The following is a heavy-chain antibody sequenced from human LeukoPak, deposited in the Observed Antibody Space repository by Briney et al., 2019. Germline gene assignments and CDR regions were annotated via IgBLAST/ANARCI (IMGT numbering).Heavy chain of an antibody. CDR2: IYTSGST. D-gene: IGHD6-19*01. CDR1: GGSISSYY. J-gene: IGHJ5*02. Sequence: PSETLSLTCTVSGGSISSYYWSWIRQPAGEGLEWIGRIYTSGSTNYNPSLKSRVTISVDRSKNQFSLKLSSVTVADTAVYYCARDGNGWNGGDNWFDPWGQGTQVTVSS. V-gene: IGHV4-4*07. CDR3: ARDGNGWNGGDNWFDP.